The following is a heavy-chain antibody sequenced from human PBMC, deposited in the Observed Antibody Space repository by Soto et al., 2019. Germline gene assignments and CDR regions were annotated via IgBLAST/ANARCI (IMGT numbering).Heavy chain of an antibody. Sequence: QVQLVQSGAEVKKPGSSVKVSCKASGGTFSSYAISWVRQAPGQGLEWMGGIIPIFGTANYAQKFQGRVTITADESTSTDYMELSSLRSEDTAVYYCARGDYGGNSDYYYYGMDVWGQGTTVTVSS. CDR2: IIPIFGTA. D-gene: IGHD4-17*01. CDR3: ARGDYGGNSDYYYYGMDV. V-gene: IGHV1-69*01. J-gene: IGHJ6*02. CDR1: GGTFSSYA.